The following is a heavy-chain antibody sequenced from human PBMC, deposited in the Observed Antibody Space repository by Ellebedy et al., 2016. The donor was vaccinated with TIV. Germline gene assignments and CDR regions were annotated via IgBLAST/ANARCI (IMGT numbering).Heavy chain of an antibody. CDR3: VRASLEYNGSGKWGPFDS. V-gene: IGHV3-9*01. D-gene: IGHD3-10*01. CDR2: ISWNSGSI. Sequence: PGGSLRLSCAASGFTFDDYAIHWVRQGPGKGLEWVSGISWNSGSIGYADSVKGRFSISRDNAKNSLYLQMNSLRLEDTALYYCVRASLEYNGSGKWGPFDSWGQGTLVTVSS. J-gene: IGHJ4*02. CDR1: GFTFDDYA.